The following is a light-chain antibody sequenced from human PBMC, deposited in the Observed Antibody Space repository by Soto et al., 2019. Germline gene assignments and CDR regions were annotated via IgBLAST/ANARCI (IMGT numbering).Light chain of an antibody. Sequence: DVQLTQSPSFLSASMGDRVTITCRASQGISSHLAWYQQKPGKAPKLLIYAPVLLQSGVPSRFHESTSWTEFTLTITSLKPEDFATYYCQQLISFPFTFGPGTKVDIK. V-gene: IGKV1-9*01. J-gene: IGKJ3*01. CDR3: QQLISFPFT. CDR2: APV. CDR1: QGISSH.